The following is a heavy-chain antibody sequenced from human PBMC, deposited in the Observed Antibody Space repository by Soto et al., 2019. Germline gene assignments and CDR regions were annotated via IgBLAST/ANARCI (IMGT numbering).Heavy chain of an antibody. J-gene: IGHJ6*03. Sequence: GGSLRLSCAASGFTFSSYAMSWVRQAPGKGLEWVSAISGSGGSTYYADSVKGRFTISRDNSKNTLYLQMNSLRAEDTAVYYCAKDRMGSHDGYYYYYMDVWGKGTTVTVSS. CDR2: ISGSGGST. CDR3: AKDRMGSHDGYYYYYMDV. D-gene: IGHD1-1*01. CDR1: GFTFSSYA. V-gene: IGHV3-23*01.